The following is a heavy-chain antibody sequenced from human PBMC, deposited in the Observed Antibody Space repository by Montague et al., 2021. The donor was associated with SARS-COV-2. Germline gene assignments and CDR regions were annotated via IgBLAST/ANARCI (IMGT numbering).Heavy chain of an antibody. CDR1: GTSFSGYY. J-gene: IGHJ6*03. V-gene: IGHV4-34*01. Sequence: SETLSLTCAVHGTSFSGYYWNWIRQPPGKGLEWIGEINHGGSTKYSPSLKSRLTISADTSKNQFSLKLTSVAAADTAVYYCARLRDGVVPSPILGVGPYYSYYFIDVWGKGPRSPSP. D-gene: IGHD3-10*01. CDR2: INHGGST. CDR3: ARLRDGVVPSPILGVGPYYSYYFIDV.